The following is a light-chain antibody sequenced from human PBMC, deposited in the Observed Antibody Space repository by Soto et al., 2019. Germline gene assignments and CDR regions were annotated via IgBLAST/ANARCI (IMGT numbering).Light chain of an antibody. Sequence: QSVLTRPTSVSGSPGQSITISCTGNHNDIGTYDYVSWYQQHPGRAPRLLIHGVTTRPSGISDRFSASKSGLTASLTISGLQPEEEADYYCSSLTSNRIYVFGPGTKVTVL. V-gene: IGLV2-14*03. J-gene: IGLJ1*01. CDR3: SSLTSNRIYV. CDR2: GVT. CDR1: HNDIGTYDY.